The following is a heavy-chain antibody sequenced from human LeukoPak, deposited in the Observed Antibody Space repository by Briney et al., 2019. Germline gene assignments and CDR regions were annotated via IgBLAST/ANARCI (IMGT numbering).Heavy chain of an antibody. CDR3: ARHDPIISMIVGERAFDI. CDR1: GGSFSGYY. CDR2: INHGGNT. V-gene: IGHV4-34*01. D-gene: IGHD3-22*01. Sequence: PSETLSLTCAVYGGSFSGYYWSWIRQPPGKGLEWIGEINHGGNTNYNPSLKSRVTISVDTPKNQVSLKLSSVTAADTAVYYCARHDPIISMIVGERAFDIWGQGTMVTVSS. J-gene: IGHJ3*02.